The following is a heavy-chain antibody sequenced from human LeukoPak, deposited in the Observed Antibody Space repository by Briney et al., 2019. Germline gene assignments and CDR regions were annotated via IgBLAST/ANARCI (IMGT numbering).Heavy chain of an antibody. D-gene: IGHD3-22*01. Sequence: GESQKISCKGSGYSFTSYWIGWVRQMPGKGLEWMGIIYPGDSDTRYSPSFQGQVTISADKSISTAYLQWSSLKASDTAMYYCARLRALSHYDSSGYYLDYWGQGTLVTVSS. CDR3: ARLRALSHYDSSGYYLDY. CDR2: IYPGDSDT. J-gene: IGHJ4*02. V-gene: IGHV5-51*01. CDR1: GYSFTSYW.